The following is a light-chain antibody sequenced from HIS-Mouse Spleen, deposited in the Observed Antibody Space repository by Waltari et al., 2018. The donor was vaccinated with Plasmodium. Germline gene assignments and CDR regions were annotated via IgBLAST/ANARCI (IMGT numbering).Light chain of an antibody. J-gene: IGKJ3*01. Sequence: DIVLTQSPATLSLSPGERATLSCTASQSVSSYLAWDQQKPGQAPRLLIYDASNMATGIAARCSGSGSGTDFTLTMSSLEPEDFAVYYCQQLSNWLCVGPGTKVDIK. CDR3: QQLSNWLC. CDR1: QSVSSY. CDR2: DAS. V-gene: IGKV3-11*01.